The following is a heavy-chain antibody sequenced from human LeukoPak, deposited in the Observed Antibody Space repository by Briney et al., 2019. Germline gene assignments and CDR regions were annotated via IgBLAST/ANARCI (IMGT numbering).Heavy chain of an antibody. V-gene: IGHV3-23*01. Sequence: SGGSLRLSCAAAGFTLSSYAMSWGRQAPGEELEWVSGVSDSGGSTNYADSVNGRFTISRAKSKNTLYLQMNSLRAEDTAVYYCAKDFRAGATSFVPVYWGQRTLVTVSS. D-gene: IGHD1-26*01. J-gene: IGHJ4*02. CDR3: AKDFRAGATSFVPVY. CDR2: VSDSGGST. CDR1: GFTLSSYA.